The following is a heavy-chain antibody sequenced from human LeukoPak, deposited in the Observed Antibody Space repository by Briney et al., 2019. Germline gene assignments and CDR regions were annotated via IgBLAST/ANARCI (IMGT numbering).Heavy chain of an antibody. CDR3: ARVRALSATRSFDI. CDR2: IHYSGST. CDR1: GGSISIGYYY. J-gene: IGHJ3*02. D-gene: IGHD2-15*01. Sequence: SQTLSLTCTVSGGSISIGYYYWNWIRQHPGKGLEWIVHIHYSGSTYYTPSLRTRVSISVDTSQNQFSLKLSSVTDADTAVYYCARVRALSATRSFDIWGQGKLVTVSS. V-gene: IGHV4-31*03.